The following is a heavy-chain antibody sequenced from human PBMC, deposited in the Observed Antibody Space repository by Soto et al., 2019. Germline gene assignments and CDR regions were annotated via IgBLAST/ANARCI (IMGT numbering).Heavy chain of an antibody. V-gene: IGHV1-8*01. CDR3: ARGLPQYYVFWSGYSHAAFNL. CDR2: MNPNSGNT. Sequence: ASVKVSCKASGYTFTSYDINWVRQATGQGLEWMGWMNPNSGNTGYAQKFQGRVTMTRNTSISTAYMELSSLRSEDTAVYYCARGLPQYYVFWSGYSHAAFNLWGQGTMVTVS. D-gene: IGHD3-3*01. J-gene: IGHJ3*01. CDR1: GYTFTSYD.